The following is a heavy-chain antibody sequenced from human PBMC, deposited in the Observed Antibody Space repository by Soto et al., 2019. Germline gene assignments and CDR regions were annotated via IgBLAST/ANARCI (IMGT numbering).Heavy chain of an antibody. CDR3: ARVRNSLYWEVVSYFDY. Sequence: QVQLVQSGAEVKKPGASVKVSCKASGYTFTSYGISWVRQAPGQGLEWMGWISAYNGNTNYAQKLQGRVTMTTDTSTSTAYMELRSLRSDDTAVYYCARVRNSLYWEVVSYFDYWGQGTLVTVSS. D-gene: IGHD2-15*01. J-gene: IGHJ4*02. V-gene: IGHV1-18*01. CDR2: ISAYNGNT. CDR1: GYTFTSYG.